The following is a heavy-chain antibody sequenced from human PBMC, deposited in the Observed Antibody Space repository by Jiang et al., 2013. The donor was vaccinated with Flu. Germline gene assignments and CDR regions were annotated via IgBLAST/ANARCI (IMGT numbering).Heavy chain of an antibody. D-gene: IGHD3-9*01. V-gene: IGHV3-23*01. CDR1: GFTFSSYA. Sequence: ASGFTFSSYAMSWVRQAPGKGLEWVSAISGSGGSTYYADSVKGRFTISRDNSKNTLYLQMNSLRAEDTAVYYCAGAILTGYPLGYYYGMDVWGQGTTVTVSS. CDR3: AGAILTGYPLGYYYGMDV. J-gene: IGHJ6*02. CDR2: ISGSGGST.